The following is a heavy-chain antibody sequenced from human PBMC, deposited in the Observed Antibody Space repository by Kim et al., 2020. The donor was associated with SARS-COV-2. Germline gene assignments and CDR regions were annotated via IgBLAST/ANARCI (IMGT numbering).Heavy chain of an antibody. CDR2: ISSSSSTI. Sequence: GGSLRLSCAASGFTFSSYSMNWVRQAPGKGLEWVSYISSSSSTIYYADSVKGRFTISRDNAKNSLYLQMNSLRDEDTAVYYCARDGGAYCGGDCAFDYWGQGTLVTVSS. CDR1: GFTFSSYS. J-gene: IGHJ4*02. V-gene: IGHV3-48*02. CDR3: ARDGGAYCGGDCAFDY. D-gene: IGHD2-21*02.